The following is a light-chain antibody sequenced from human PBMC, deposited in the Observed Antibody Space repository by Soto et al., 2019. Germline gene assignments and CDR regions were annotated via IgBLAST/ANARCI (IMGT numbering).Light chain of an antibody. J-gene: IGLJ3*02. V-gene: IGLV1-44*01. Sequence: QSVLTQPPSASGTPGRRVTISCSGSRSNIGNNRVNWYQQLPRTAPKLLIHSNNQRPSGVPDRFSGSKSGTSASLAISGLQSEDEADYYCAAWDDSLNGWVFGGGTKVTVL. CDR1: RSNIGNNR. CDR3: AAWDDSLNGWV. CDR2: SNN.